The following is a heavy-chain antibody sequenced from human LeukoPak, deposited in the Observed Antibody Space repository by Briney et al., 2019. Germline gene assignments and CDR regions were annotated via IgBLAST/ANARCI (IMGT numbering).Heavy chain of an antibody. Sequence: PSETLSLTCAVYGGSFSGYYWSWIRQPPGKGLECIGEINHSGSPNYNPSLKSRVTISAATSKNPFSLKLSAVTAADPAVYYCAREVKSLTGAENYYYFYYMDVWGKGNTVTVSS. CDR2: INHSGSP. V-gene: IGHV4-34*01. D-gene: IGHD1-20*01. CDR1: GGSFSGYY. J-gene: IGHJ6*03. CDR3: AREVKSLTGAENYYYFYYMDV.